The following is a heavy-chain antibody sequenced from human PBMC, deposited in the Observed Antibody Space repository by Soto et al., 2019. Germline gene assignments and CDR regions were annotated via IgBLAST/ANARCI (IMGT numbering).Heavy chain of an antibody. CDR3: ARIPPPGYSSGWNQIDY. J-gene: IGHJ4*02. D-gene: IGHD6-19*01. V-gene: IGHV3-33*01. CDR1: VFTFSSYG. Sequence: WVLRLSCAASVFTFSSYGMHWVRQAPGKGLEWVAVIWYDGSNKYYADSVKGRFTISRDNSKNTLYLQMNSLRAEDTAVYYCARIPPPGYSSGWNQIDYWGQGTLVTVSS. CDR2: IWYDGSNK.